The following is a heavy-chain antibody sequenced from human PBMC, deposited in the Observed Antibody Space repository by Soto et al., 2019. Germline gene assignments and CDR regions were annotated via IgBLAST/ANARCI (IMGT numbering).Heavy chain of an antibody. V-gene: IGHV3-23*01. D-gene: IGHD6-13*01. CDR1: GFTCSSYA. CDR2: ISGSGGST. J-gene: IGHJ4*02. CDR3: AKDPAAAGTGGDY. Sequence: EVQLLESGGGLVQPGGSLRLSCAASGFTCSSYAMSWVRQAPGKGLEWVSAISGSGGSTYYADSVKGRFTISRDNSKNTLYLQMNSLRAEDTAVYYCAKDPAAAGTGGDYWGQGTLVTVSS.